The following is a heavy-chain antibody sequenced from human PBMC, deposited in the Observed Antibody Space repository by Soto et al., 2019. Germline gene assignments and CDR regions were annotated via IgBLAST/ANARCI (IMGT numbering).Heavy chain of an antibody. CDR3: ARELRVGEDYYGMDV. CDR2: IYYSGST. D-gene: IGHD3-10*01. J-gene: IGHJ6*02. V-gene: IGHV4-31*03. Sequence: QVQLQESGPGLVKPSQTLSLTCTVSGGSISSGGYYWSWIRQHPGKGLEWIGYIYYSGSTYYNPSLKSRVTISVDTSKNQFTLKLSSVTAADTAVYYCARELRVGEDYYGMDVWCQGTTVTVSS. CDR1: GGSISSGGYY.